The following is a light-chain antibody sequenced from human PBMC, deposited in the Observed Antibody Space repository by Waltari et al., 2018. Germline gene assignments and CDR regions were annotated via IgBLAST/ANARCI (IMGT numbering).Light chain of an antibody. CDR1: RILLQSDGKTY. Sequence: DILLTQTPLSLSFPHGPPASISCNSGRILLQSDGKTYLYWYFQKAGQPPQLLMYEVSHRFSGVPDRFSGSGSGTDFTLSISRVEAEDVGVYYCMQSIQLPWTFGHGTKVEIK. CDR3: MQSIQLPWT. J-gene: IGKJ1*01. CDR2: EVS. V-gene: IGKV2D-29*01.